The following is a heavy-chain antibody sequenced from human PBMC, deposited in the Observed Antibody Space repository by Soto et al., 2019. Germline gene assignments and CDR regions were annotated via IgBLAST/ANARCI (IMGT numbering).Heavy chain of an antibody. CDR3: ARGGCSSTSCPRAPLDYYYYYYMDV. D-gene: IGHD2-2*01. V-gene: IGHV3-11*01. J-gene: IGHJ6*03. CDR2: ISSSGSTI. Sequence: PGGSLRLSCAAPGFTFSDYYMSWIRQAPGKGLEWVSYISSSGSTIYYADSVKGRFTISRDNAKNSLYLQMNSLRAEDTAVYYCARGGCSSTSCPRAPLDYYYYYYMDVWGKGTTVTVSS. CDR1: GFTFSDYY.